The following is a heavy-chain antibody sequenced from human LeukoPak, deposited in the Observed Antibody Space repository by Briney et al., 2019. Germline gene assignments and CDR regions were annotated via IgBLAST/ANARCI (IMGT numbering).Heavy chain of an antibody. J-gene: IGHJ4*02. CDR3: AKDPLHIVVVTAHFDY. CDR2: ISGSGGST. V-gene: IGHV3-23*01. Sequence: GGSLRLSCAASGFTFSSYWMSWVRQAPGKGLEWVSAISGSGGSTYYADSVKGRFTISRDNSKNTLYLQMNSLRAEDTAVYYCAKDPLHIVVVTAHFDYWGQGTLVTVSS. CDR1: GFTFSSYW. D-gene: IGHD2-21*02.